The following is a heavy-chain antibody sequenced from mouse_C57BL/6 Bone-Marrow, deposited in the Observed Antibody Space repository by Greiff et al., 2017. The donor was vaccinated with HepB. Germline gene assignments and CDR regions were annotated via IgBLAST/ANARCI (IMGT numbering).Heavy chain of an antibody. D-gene: IGHD1-1*01. V-gene: IGHV1-53*01. J-gene: IGHJ3*01. CDR3: ARSDYGSSSWFAY. CDR2: INPSNGGT. CDR1: GYTFTSYW. Sequence: QVQLQQPGTELVKPGASVKLSCKASGYTFTSYWMHWVKQRPGQGLEWIGNINPSNGGTNYNEKFKRKATLTVDKSSSTAYMQLSSPTSEDSAVYYCARSDYGSSSWFAYWGQGTLVTVSA.